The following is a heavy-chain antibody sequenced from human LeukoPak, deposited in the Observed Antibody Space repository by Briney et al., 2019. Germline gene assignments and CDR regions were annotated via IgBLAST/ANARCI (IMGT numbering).Heavy chain of an antibody. CDR3: AREGRTDYGASRSFDI. V-gene: IGHV1-46*01. CDR1: GCSLTNDY. J-gene: IGHJ3*02. D-gene: IGHD4-17*01. CDR2: INPSGGT. Sequence: ASVTVSCKASGCSLTNDYMHWVRHVPGQGPEWLGLINPSGGTKYAQKFQDRVTMTRDTSTSTIYMELSSLTSEDRAVYYCAREGRTDYGASRSFDIWGQGTMVTVSS.